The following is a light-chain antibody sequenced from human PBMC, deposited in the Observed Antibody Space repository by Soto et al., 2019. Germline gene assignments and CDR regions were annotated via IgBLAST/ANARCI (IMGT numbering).Light chain of an antibody. CDR2: SAS. V-gene: IGKV1-39*01. Sequence: DIQMTQSPSSLSASVGDRVTVTCRAGQSISRYLNWYQQRPGKAPKLLIYSASTLQTGVPSRFSGSGSGTDFTLTISRVEAEDVGVYYCMQGLQTPFTFGPGTKVDIK. J-gene: IGKJ3*01. CDR1: QSISRY. CDR3: MQGLQTPFT.